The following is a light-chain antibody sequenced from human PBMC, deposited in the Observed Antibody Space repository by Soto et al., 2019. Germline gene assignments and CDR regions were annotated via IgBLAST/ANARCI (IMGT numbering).Light chain of an antibody. J-gene: IGKJ2*01. CDR1: QSVSSN. CDR3: QQYGSSHGYT. V-gene: IGKV3-15*01. Sequence: EIVMTQSPATLSVSPGERATLSCRASQSVSSNLAWYQQKPGQAPRLLIYGASTRATGIPARFSGSGSGTDFTLTISRLEPEDFAVYYCQQYGSSHGYTFGQGTKLEIK. CDR2: GAS.